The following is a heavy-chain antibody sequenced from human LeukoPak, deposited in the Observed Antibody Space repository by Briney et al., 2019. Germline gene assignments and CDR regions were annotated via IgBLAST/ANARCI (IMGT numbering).Heavy chain of an antibody. V-gene: IGHV3-21*01. D-gene: IGHD3-22*01. CDR3: ARDPPNDCCVISGYPKIQRVPVDY. CDR1: GFTFSSYS. J-gene: IGHJ4*02. CDR2: ISSSSSYI. Sequence: GGSLRLSCAASGFTFSSYSMNWVRQAPGKGLEWVSSISSSSSYIYYADSVKGRFTISRDNAKNSLYLQMNSLRAEDTAVYYCARDPPNDCCVISGYPKIQRVPVDYWGQGTLGNVSS.